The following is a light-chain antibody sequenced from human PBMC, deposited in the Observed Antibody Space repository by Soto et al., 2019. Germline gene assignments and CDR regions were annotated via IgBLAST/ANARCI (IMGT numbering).Light chain of an antibody. V-gene: IGKV3-20*01. Sequence: EVVLTQSPFTLCLSPGDXXXXXXXXSQTVSNIYLVWYQQRPGQAPRLLIYETSIRASGIPDRFSGSGSGTDFTLTISRLEPEDFAVYWCQQFGTSPYTFGQGTKVDI. CDR3: QQFGTSPYT. CDR1: QTVSNIY. CDR2: ETS. J-gene: IGKJ2*01.